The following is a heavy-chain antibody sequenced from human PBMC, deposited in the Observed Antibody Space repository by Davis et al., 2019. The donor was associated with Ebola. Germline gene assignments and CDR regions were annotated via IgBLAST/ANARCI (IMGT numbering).Heavy chain of an antibody. V-gene: IGHV4-34*01. Sequence: MPSETLSLTCAVYGGSFSGYYWSWIRQPPGKGLEWIGSIYYSGSTYYNPSLKSRVTISVDTSKNQFSLKLSSVTAADTAVYYCARQRGYSGYARFDYWGQGTLVTVSS. CDR1: GGSFSGYY. CDR3: ARQRGYSGYARFDY. D-gene: IGHD5-12*01. J-gene: IGHJ4*02. CDR2: IYYSGST.